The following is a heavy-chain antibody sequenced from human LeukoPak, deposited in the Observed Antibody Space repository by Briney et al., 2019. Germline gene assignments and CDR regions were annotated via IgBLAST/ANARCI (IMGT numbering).Heavy chain of an antibody. Sequence: ASVKVSCKASGYTFTSYAMHWVRQAPGQRLEWMGWINAGNGNTKYSQKFQGRVTITRDTSASTAYMELSSLRSGDTAVYYCARVLIVVPAAIDPWGQGTLVTVSS. CDR2: INAGNGNT. J-gene: IGHJ5*02. CDR3: ARVLIVVPAAIDP. CDR1: GYTFTSYA. V-gene: IGHV1-3*01. D-gene: IGHD2-2*01.